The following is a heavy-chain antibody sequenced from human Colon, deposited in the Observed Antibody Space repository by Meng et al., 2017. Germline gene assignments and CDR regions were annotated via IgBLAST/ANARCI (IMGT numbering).Heavy chain of an antibody. J-gene: IGHJ4*02. Sequence: QVKLTESGPGLVKPSGTLSLTCTVSGDSISSDIWWSWVRQPPGKGLEWIGEVYHRGDTNYNPSLKGRVDISVDKSKNQFYLSLFSVTAADTAVYYCGRDQGRELINHWGQGTLVTVSS. CDR2: VYHRGDT. D-gene: IGHD1-7*01. CDR1: GDSISSDIW. V-gene: IGHV4-4*02. CDR3: GRDQGRELINH.